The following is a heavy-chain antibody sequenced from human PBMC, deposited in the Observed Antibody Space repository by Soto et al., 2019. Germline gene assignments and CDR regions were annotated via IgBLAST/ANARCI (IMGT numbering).Heavy chain of an antibody. D-gene: IGHD5-18*01. J-gene: IGHJ4*02. Sequence: QVQLQESGPGLVKPSETLSLTCTVSGGSISSGSYYWSWIRQPPGKGLEWIGYVYDSGNTNYNPSLKSPVTMSVDTSQNQFALKLSSVTAADTAVYYCARGCGLTATFDYWGQGTLVTVSS. V-gene: IGHV4-61*01. CDR3: ARGCGLTATFDY. CDR1: GGSISSGSYY. CDR2: VYDSGNT.